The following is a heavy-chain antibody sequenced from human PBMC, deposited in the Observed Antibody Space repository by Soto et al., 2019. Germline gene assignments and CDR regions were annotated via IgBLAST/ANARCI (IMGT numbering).Heavy chain of an antibody. CDR3: ARGLYKTYYDFWSGFLYYMDV. V-gene: IGHV4-59*01. D-gene: IGHD3-3*01. J-gene: IGHJ6*03. CDR1: GGSISSYY. Sequence: SETLSLTCTVSGGSISSYYWSWIRQPPGKGLEWIGYIYYSGSTNYNPSLKSRVTISVDTSKNQFSLKLSSVTAADTAVYYCARGLYKTYYDFWSGFLYYMDVWGKGTTVTVSS. CDR2: IYYSGST.